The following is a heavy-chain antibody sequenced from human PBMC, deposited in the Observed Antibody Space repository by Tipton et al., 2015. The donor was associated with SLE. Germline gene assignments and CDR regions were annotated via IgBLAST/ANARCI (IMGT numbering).Heavy chain of an antibody. CDR3: ARSNDDDSNYYYYMDV. J-gene: IGHJ6*03. Sequence: TLSLTCTVSGGSISSYYWSWIRQPPGKGLEWIGSIYTSGRTNYNPSLKSLVTISVDTSKNQFSLKLSAATAADTAVYYCARSNDDDSNYYYYMDVWGKGTTVTVSS. D-gene: IGHD3-22*01. CDR1: GGSISSYY. CDR2: IYTSGRT. V-gene: IGHV4-4*08.